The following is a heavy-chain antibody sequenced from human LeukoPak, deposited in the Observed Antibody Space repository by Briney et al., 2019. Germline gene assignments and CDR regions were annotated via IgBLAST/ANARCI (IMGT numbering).Heavy chain of an antibody. D-gene: IGHD5-24*01. CDR3: ARELRDGYNRFDY. V-gene: IGHV3-11*01. CDR2: ISRGGNTI. CDR1: GFTFSDYY. J-gene: IGHJ4*02. Sequence: RGSLRLSCAASGFTFSDYYMSWIRQAPGKGLEWVSLISRGGNTIYYADSVKGRFTISRDNAKNSLNLQMNSLRVEDTAVYFCARELRDGYNRFDYWGLGVLVTVSS.